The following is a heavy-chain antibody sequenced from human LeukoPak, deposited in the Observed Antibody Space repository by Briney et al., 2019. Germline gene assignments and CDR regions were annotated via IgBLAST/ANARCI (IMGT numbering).Heavy chain of an antibody. CDR2: ISGSGGST. CDR3: AKVWDVLRYFDWLLYLYY. Sequence: GGSLRLSCAASGFTFSSYAMSWVRQAPGKGLEWVSAISGSGGSTYYADSVKGRFTISRDNSKNTLYLQMNSLRAEDTAVYYCAKVWDVLRYFDWLLYLYYWGQGTLVTVSS. V-gene: IGHV3-23*01. D-gene: IGHD3-9*01. CDR1: GFTFSSYA. J-gene: IGHJ4*02.